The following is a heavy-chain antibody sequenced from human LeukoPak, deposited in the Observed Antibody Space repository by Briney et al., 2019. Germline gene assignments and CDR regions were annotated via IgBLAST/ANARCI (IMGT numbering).Heavy chain of an antibody. CDR3: TQSNY. CDR1: GFTFSGSP. CDR2: IRSKADNYAT. V-gene: IGHV3-73*01. J-gene: IGHJ4*02. Sequence: GGSLRLSCAASGFTFSGSPILWVRQASGKGLKWVGRIRSKADNYATAYAASVQGRCTISRDDSKSTAYLQLNSLKTEDTAVYYCTQSNYWGQGALVTVSS.